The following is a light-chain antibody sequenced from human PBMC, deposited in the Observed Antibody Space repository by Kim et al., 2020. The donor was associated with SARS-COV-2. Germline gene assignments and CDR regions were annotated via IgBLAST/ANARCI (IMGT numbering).Light chain of an antibody. Sequence: GKTVTISCTRSSGSIASDYVQWYQQRPGSAPTTVIYENYQRPSGVPDRFSGSIDRSSNSASRTISGLRTEDEADYYCQSYDTSDQVFGGGTQLTVL. CDR1: SGSIASDY. J-gene: IGLJ3*02. CDR3: QSYDTSDQV. V-gene: IGLV6-57*03. CDR2: ENY.